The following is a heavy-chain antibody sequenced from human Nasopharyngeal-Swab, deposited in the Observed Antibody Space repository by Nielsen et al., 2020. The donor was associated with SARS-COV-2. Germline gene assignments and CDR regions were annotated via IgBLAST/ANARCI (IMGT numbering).Heavy chain of an antibody. D-gene: IGHD6-6*01. Sequence: GESLKISCAASGFTFSSYGMHWVRQAPGKGLEWVAVIWYDGSNKYYADSVKGRFTISRDNSKSTLYLQMNSLRAEDTAVYYCARDPNSSSKYWYFDLWGRGTLVTVSS. CDR1: GFTFSSYG. CDR2: IWYDGSNK. CDR3: ARDPNSSSKYWYFDL. J-gene: IGHJ2*01. V-gene: IGHV3-33*01.